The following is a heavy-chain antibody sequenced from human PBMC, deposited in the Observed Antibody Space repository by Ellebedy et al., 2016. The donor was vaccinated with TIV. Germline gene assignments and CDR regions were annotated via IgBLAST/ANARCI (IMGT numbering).Heavy chain of an antibody. D-gene: IGHD3-22*01. Sequence: GGSLRLSCAASGFTFSSYSMNWVRQAPGKGLEWVSSISSRSSFIYYADSVKGRFTISRDNAKNSLYLQMNSLRAEDTAVYYCAILSMIVVPGVDAFDIWGQGTMVTVSS. CDR3: AILSMIVVPGVDAFDI. CDR2: ISSRSSFI. CDR1: GFTFSSYS. J-gene: IGHJ3*02. V-gene: IGHV3-21*01.